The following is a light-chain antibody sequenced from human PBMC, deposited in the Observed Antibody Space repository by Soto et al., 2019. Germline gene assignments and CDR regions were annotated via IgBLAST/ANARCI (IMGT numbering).Light chain of an antibody. CDR2: DAS. Sequence: EIVLTQSPDTLSLSPGERATLSCRASQSVGNNYLAWYQQKPGQAPRLLIYDASSRATGVPDRFSGSGSGTDFTLTIARLEAEDFAVYYCQQCATSPRTFGQGTKVE. CDR3: QQCATSPRT. V-gene: IGKV3-20*01. J-gene: IGKJ1*01. CDR1: QSVGNNY.